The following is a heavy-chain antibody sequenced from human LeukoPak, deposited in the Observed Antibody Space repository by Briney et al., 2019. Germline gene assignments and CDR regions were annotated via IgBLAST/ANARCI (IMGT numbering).Heavy chain of an antibody. CDR3: ARELAVAGGYFDY. CDR2: ISSSSSTI. J-gene: IGHJ4*02. Sequence: GGSLRLSCAASGFTFSSYSMNWVRQAPGKGLEWVSYISSSSSTIYYADPVKGRFTISRDNAKNSLYLQMNSLRAEDTAVYYCARELAVAGGYFDYWGQGTLVTVSS. CDR1: GFTFSSYS. V-gene: IGHV3-48*04. D-gene: IGHD6-19*01.